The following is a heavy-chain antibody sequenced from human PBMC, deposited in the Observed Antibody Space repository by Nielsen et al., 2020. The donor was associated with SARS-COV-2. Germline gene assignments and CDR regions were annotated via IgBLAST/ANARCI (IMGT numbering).Heavy chain of an antibody. J-gene: IGHJ4*02. CDR2: IYSGGST. D-gene: IGHD1-26*01. Sequence: GESLKISCAASGFTVSSNYMSWVRQAPGKGLEWVSVIYSGGSTYYADSVKGRFTISRDNSKNTLYLQMNSLRAEDTAVYYCARAPPNSGSSYFDYWGQGTLVTVSS. V-gene: IGHV3-53*01. CDR3: ARAPPNSGSSYFDY. CDR1: GFTVSSNY.